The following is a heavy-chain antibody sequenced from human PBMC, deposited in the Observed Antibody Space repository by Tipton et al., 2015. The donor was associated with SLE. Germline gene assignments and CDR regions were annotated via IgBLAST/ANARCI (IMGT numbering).Heavy chain of an antibody. V-gene: IGHV3-23*01. Sequence: SLRLSCVASGFTFSNFAMSWVRQAPGKGLEWVSVISGTTGTTSYADSVKGRFATSRDNAKNTLYLQMNSLRAEDTAVYHCAKPLDYSGSGSYYNTGYFDSWGQGTLVSVSS. CDR1: GFTFSNFA. CDR3: AKPLDYSGSGSYYNTGYFDS. D-gene: IGHD3-10*01. CDR2: ISGTTGTT. J-gene: IGHJ4*02.